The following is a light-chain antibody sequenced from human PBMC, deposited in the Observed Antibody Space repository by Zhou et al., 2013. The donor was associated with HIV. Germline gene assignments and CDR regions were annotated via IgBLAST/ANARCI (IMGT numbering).Light chain of an antibody. CDR2: DAS. CDR3: QQYSSDSEYT. CDR1: HGISSW. J-gene: IGKJ2*01. V-gene: IGKV1-5*03. Sequence: DIQMTQSPSSVSASVGDRVTITCRASHGISSWLAWYQQKPGKAPKLLIYDASSLENGVSSRFRGRGFGTEFTLTINSLQPDDFATYFCQQYSSDSEYTFGQGTTLEI.